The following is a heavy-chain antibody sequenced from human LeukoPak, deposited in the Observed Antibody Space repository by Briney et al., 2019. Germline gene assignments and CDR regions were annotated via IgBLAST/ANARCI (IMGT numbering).Heavy chain of an antibody. CDR3: ARRCTNGVCYRGHDY. CDR1: GYTFTSYG. D-gene: IGHD2-8*01. Sequence: ASVKVSCKASGYTFTSYGISWVRQAPGQGLEWMGWISAYNGNTNYAQKLQGRATMTTDTSTSTAYMELRSLRSDDTAVYYCARRCTNGVCYRGHDYWGQGTLVTVSS. J-gene: IGHJ4*02. V-gene: IGHV1-18*01. CDR2: ISAYNGNT.